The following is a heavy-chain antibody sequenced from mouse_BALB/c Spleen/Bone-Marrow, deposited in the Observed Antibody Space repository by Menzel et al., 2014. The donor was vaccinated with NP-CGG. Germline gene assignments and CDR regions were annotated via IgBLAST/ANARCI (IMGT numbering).Heavy chain of an antibody. Sequence: EVKLVESGGGLVKPGGSLKLSCAASGFTFSNYGMSWVRQNPGKRLEGVANISGGGSYTFYPDSVKGRFAVSRDNAKNNLYLQMSSLRSEDTAFYSCARHGCDDQTEVSVDYGGQGTLGAVSA. CDR3: ARHGCDDQTEVSVDY. CDR1: GFTFSNYG. J-gene: IGHJ3*01. D-gene: IGHD2-3*01. CDR2: ISGGGSYT. V-gene: IGHV5-9-2*01.